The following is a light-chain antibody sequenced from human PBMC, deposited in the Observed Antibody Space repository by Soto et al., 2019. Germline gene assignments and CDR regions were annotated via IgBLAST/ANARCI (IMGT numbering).Light chain of an antibody. CDR3: QQYDRSPYT. V-gene: IGKV3-20*01. CDR2: GAS. Sequence: EIVLTQSPDTLSLSPGERASLSCRASQIVNNNDLAWYRHKPGQAPRLLIYGASSRPGGIPDKFSGSGSGTDFTFTINRLEPEDFAVYYCQQYDRSPYTFGQGTKLEI. J-gene: IGKJ2*01. CDR1: QIVNNND.